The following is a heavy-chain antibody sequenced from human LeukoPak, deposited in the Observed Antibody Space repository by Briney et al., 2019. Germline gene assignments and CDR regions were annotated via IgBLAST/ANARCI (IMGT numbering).Heavy chain of an antibody. CDR3: ATRVYSSGWYRYYYYGMDV. D-gene: IGHD6-19*01. CDR2: FDPEDGET. Sequence: ASVKVSCKVSGYTLTELSMHWVRQAPGKGLEWMGGFDPEDGETIYAQKFQGRVTMTEDTSTDTAYMELSSLRSEDTAVYYCATRVYSSGWYRYYYYGMDVWGQGTTVTVSS. V-gene: IGHV1-24*01. CDR1: GYTLTELS. J-gene: IGHJ6*02.